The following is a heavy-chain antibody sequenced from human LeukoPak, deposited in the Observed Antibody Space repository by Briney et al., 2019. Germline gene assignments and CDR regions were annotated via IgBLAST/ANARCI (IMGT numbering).Heavy chain of an antibody. CDR3: AKGDGIYSFDY. V-gene: IGHV3-23*01. Sequence: GGSLRLSCAASGFSFSSFGMSWVRQGPGKGLEWVSSIGTTGASTNYADSVKGRFTIPRDNSKNTLYLQMNSLRAEDTAVYYCAKGDGIYSFDYWGQGTLVTVSS. CDR2: IGTTGAST. D-gene: IGHD1-26*01. J-gene: IGHJ4*02. CDR1: GFSFSSFG.